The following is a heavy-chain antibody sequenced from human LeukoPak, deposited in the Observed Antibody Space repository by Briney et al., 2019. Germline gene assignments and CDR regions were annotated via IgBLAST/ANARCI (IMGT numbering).Heavy chain of an antibody. Sequence: PGGSLRLSCAASGFTFSSYSMNWVRQAPGKRLEWVSYISSSSSTIYYADSVKGRFTISRDNAKNSLYLQMNSLRAEDTAVYYCARSSYSSGWSYFDYWGQGTLVAVSS. CDR1: GFTFSSYS. CDR3: ARSSYSSGWSYFDY. D-gene: IGHD6-19*01. V-gene: IGHV3-48*01. J-gene: IGHJ4*02. CDR2: ISSSSSTI.